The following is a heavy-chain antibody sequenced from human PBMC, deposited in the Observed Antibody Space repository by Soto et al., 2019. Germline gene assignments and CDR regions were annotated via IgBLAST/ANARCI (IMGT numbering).Heavy chain of an antibody. D-gene: IGHD1-20*01. CDR3: TRDVIDEMSIIGYCDL. Sequence: QVLLVQSGAELKKPGSSVKVSCKTSGGTFSNDAFSWVRQAPGQGLEWMGGMIPLFGPANYAARFRGRVTITADESASTVYLEVTSLTSEDTAMYYCTRDVIDEMSIIGYCDLWGPGTLITVSS. CDR1: GGTFSNDA. V-gene: IGHV1-69*19. CDR2: MIPLFGPA. J-gene: IGHJ4*02.